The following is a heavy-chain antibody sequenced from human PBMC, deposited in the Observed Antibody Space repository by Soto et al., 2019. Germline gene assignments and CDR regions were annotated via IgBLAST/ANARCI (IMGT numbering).Heavy chain of an antibody. D-gene: IGHD5-12*01. CDR3: VRVSGDIVATMGQWLPTTFDY. CDR1: GGSISSYY. Sequence: SETLSLTCTVSGGSISSYYWSWIRQPPGKGLEWIGYIYYSGSTNYNPSLKSRVTISVDTSKNQFSLKLSSVTAADTAVYYCVRVSGDIVATMGQWLPTTFDYWGQGTLVTVSS. J-gene: IGHJ4*02. V-gene: IGHV4-59*01. CDR2: IYYSGST.